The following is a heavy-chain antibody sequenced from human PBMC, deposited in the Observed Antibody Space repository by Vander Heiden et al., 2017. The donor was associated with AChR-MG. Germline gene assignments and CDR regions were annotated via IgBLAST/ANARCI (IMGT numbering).Heavy chain of an antibody. V-gene: IGHV3-30*18. Sequence: QVQLVESGGGLVQPGRSLRLSSADSRFTFSSHGMHWVRQAPGKGLEWVAVISDDGSNKYYADSVKGRFTISRDNSKNTLYLQMNSLGAEDTAVYYCAKGSGGRYPNHDYGDSSWGQGTLVTVSS. CDR3: AKGSGGRYPNHDYGDSS. CDR1: RFTFSSHG. D-gene: IGHD4-17*01. CDR2: ISDDGSNK. J-gene: IGHJ5*02.